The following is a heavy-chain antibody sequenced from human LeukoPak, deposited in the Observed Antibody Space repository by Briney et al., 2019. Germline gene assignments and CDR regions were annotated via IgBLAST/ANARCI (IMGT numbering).Heavy chain of an antibody. CDR2: IIPILGIA. J-gene: IGHJ4*02. CDR1: GGTFSSYA. V-gene: IGHV1-69*04. D-gene: IGHD5-24*01. CDR3: ARDERDGYNYYPSY. Sequence: SVKVSCKASGGTFSSYAISWVRQAPGQGLEWMGRIIPILGIASYAQKFQGRVTITADKSTSTAYMELSSLRSEDTAVYYCARDERDGYNYYPSYWGQGTLVTVSS.